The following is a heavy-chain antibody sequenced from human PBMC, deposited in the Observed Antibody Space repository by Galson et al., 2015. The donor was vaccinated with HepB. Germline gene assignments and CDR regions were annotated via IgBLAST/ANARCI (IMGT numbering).Heavy chain of an antibody. CDR3: ARDGLGYYYDSSGYFRNWFDP. CDR2: ISAYNGNT. CDR1: GYTFTSYG. V-gene: IGHV1-18*01. Sequence: SVKVSCKASGYTFTSYGISWVRQAPGQGLEWMGWISAYNGNTNYAQKLQGRVTMTTDTSTSTAYMELRSLRSDDTAVYYCARDGLGYYYDSSGYFRNWFDPWGQGTLVTVSS. J-gene: IGHJ5*02. D-gene: IGHD3-22*01.